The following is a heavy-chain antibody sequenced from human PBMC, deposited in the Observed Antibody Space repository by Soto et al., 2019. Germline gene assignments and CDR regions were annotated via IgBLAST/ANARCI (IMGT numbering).Heavy chain of an antibody. Sequence: ASVKVSCKASGYTFTSYAMHWVRQAPGQRLEWMGWINAGNGNTKYSQKFQGRVTITRDTSASTAYMELSSLRSEDTAVYYCARGSSSDYYYYMDVWGKGTTVTVSS. D-gene: IGHD6-6*01. J-gene: IGHJ6*03. CDR1: GYTFTSYA. V-gene: IGHV1-3*01. CDR2: INAGNGNT. CDR3: ARGSSSDYYYYMDV.